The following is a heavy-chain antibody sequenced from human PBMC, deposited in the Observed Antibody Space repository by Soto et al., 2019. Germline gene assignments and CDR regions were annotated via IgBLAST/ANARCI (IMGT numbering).Heavy chain of an antibody. CDR2: ISPDSGGT. V-gene: IGHV1-2*02. CDR1: GYTFSNYY. D-gene: IGHD2-15*01. CDR3: ARSGGPTDFVWLDY. J-gene: IGHJ4*02. Sequence: ASVQVSFKASGYTFSNYYMHWVRQAPGQGLEGMGWISPDSGGTKYAQKFQDRVTMSRDTAISTVYMEVSRLKSDDTAFDYWARSGGPTDFVWLDYWGQGNLVSVGS.